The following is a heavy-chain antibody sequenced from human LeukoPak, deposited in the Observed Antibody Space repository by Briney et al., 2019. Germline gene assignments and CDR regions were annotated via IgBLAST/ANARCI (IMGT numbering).Heavy chain of an antibody. CDR3: ASAAGGEWLFLDY. D-gene: IGHD3-3*01. CDR2: IKQDGSGK. Sequence: GGSLRLSCAASGFTFSSYWMSWVRQAPGKGLEWVANIKQDGSGKYYVDSVKGRFTISRDNAKNSLYLQMNSLRAEDTAVYYCASAAGGEWLFLDYWGQGTLVTVSS. V-gene: IGHV3-7*01. CDR1: GFTFSSYW. J-gene: IGHJ4*02.